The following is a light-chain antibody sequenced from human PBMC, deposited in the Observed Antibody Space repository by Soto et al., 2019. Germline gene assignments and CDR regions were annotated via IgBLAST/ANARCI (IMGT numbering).Light chain of an antibody. CDR3: QQYGSSPSGFT. J-gene: IGKJ3*01. CDR1: QSVSSTY. CDR2: GAS. Sequence: PGERATLSCRASQSVSSTYFAWYRQKPGQPPSLLIYGASNRATGVPDRFSGSGSGTDFTLTISRLEPEDFAVYYCQQYGSSPSGFTFGPGTTVEIK. V-gene: IGKV3-20*01.